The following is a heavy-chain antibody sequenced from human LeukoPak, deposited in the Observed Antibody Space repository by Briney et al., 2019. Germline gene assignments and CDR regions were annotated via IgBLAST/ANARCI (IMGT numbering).Heavy chain of an antibody. V-gene: IGHV1-2*02. Sequence: ASVKVSCKASGYTFTGYHMHWVRQAPGQGLEWMGWISPNSGDTGFAQKFQGRVTMTTDTSISTAYMEVSRLRSDDTAVYYCARVRIGQQLDKYYYYAVDVWGQGTTVTVSS. CDR2: ISPNSGDT. CDR1: GYTFTGYH. CDR3: ARVRIGQQLDKYYYYAVDV. J-gene: IGHJ6*02. D-gene: IGHD6-13*01.